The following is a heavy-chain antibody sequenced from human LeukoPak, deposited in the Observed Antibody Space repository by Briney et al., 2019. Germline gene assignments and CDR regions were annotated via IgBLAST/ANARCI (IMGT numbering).Heavy chain of an antibody. Sequence: ASVQVSCKAPGYTFTGYYMHWVRQAPGQGLEWMGRINPNSGGTNYAQKFQGRVTMTRDTSISTAYMELSRLRSDDTAVYYCARVRGTFGGVIVLFHYWGQGTLVTVSS. CDR1: GYTFTGYY. J-gene: IGHJ4*02. V-gene: IGHV1-2*06. D-gene: IGHD3-16*02. CDR3: ARVRGTFGGVIVLFHY. CDR2: INPNSGGT.